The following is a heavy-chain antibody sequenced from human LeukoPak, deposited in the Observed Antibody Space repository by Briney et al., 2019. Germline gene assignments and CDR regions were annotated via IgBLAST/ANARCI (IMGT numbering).Heavy chain of an antibody. D-gene: IGHD6-19*01. V-gene: IGHV3-33*01. CDR2: IWYDGSKK. CDR3: ARVSEDYSSGWYEEYFQY. CDR1: GFTFSRYG. J-gene: IGHJ1*01. Sequence: GRSLRLSCAASGFTFSRYGMHWVRQAPGKGLEWVAVIWYDGSKKNYADSVKDRFTISRDNSKNTLNLQMTSLRAEDTAVYYCARVSEDYSSGWYEEYFQYWGQGTLVIVSS.